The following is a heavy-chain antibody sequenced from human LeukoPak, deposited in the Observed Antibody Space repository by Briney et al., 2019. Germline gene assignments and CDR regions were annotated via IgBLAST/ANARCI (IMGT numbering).Heavy chain of an antibody. V-gene: IGHV4-34*01. D-gene: IGHD4-17*01. CDR3: ALSTTTVTTRTLDY. Sequence: SETLSLTCTVSGGSFGNYFWTWIRQPPGKGLQWIGEISLSGTVKYNPSLKSRVTISVDTSKNQFSLKLSTATAANTAVYYCALSTTTVTTRTLDYWGQGALVIVSS. J-gene: IGHJ4*02. CDR1: GGSFGNYF. CDR2: ISLSGTV.